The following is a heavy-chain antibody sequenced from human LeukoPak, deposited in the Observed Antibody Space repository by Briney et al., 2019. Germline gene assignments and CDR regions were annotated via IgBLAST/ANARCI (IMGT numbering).Heavy chain of an antibody. D-gene: IGHD6-6*01. V-gene: IGHV3-21*06. CDR3: ARERQLVTDY. J-gene: IGHJ4*01. Sequence: PGGSLRLSCVASGFSFSTYSMNWVRQAPEKGLEWVSSVTGSGTTKYYADSVKGRFFISRDNAKNSLYLQMNSLRAEDTAVYFCARERQLVTDYWGPGTLVTVSS. CDR1: GFSFSTYS. CDR2: VTGSGTTK.